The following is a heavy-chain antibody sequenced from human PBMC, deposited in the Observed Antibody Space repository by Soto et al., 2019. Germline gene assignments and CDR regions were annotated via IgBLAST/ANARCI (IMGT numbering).Heavy chain of an antibody. CDR3: AREYWGPESRISLFDY. CDR1: GDSVSSNSAA. J-gene: IGHJ4*02. V-gene: IGHV6-1*01. D-gene: IGHD7-27*01. Sequence: KQSQTLSLTCAISGDSVSSNSAAWNWIRQSPSRGLEWLGRTYYRSKWYNDYAVSVKSRITINPDTSKNQFSLQLNSVTPEDTAVYYCAREYWGPESRISLFDYWGQGTLVTVSS. CDR2: TYYRSKWYN.